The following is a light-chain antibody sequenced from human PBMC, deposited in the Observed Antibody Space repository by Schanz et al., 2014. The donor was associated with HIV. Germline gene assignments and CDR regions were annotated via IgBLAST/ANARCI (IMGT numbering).Light chain of an antibody. CDR3: QYFGNSGGT. V-gene: IGKV3-20*01. CDR2: GSS. Sequence: EIVLTQSPGTLSLFPGERAALSCRASQTITSNFLAWYQQRPGQAPRLLIYGSSKRATGIPDRFSGTGSGTDFTLTISSLEPEDFAVYYCQYFGNSGGTFGGGTKVEI. CDR1: QTITSNF. J-gene: IGKJ4*01.